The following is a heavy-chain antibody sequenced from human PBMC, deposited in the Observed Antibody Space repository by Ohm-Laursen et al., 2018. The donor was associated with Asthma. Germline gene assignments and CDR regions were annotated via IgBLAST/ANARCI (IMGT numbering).Heavy chain of an antibody. CDR3: AREGYGDYGIDY. Sequence: SETLSLTCTLSGASFSTYYWGWIRQPPGKGLEWIGYIYSTGSTNYNPSLESRVTISIDTSTNQFSLKLSSVTAADTAVYYCAREGYGDYGIDYWGQGTLVTVSS. CDR1: GASFSTYY. CDR2: IYSTGST. J-gene: IGHJ4*02. D-gene: IGHD4-17*01. V-gene: IGHV4-59*01.